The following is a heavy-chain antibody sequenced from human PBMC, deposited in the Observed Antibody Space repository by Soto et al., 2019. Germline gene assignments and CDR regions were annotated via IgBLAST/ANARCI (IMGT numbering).Heavy chain of an antibody. CDR1: GFTFSTYG. D-gene: IGHD3-3*01. CDR2: IWNHGRED. V-gene: IGHV3-33*01. J-gene: IGHJ4*02. Sequence: QVHLVESGGGVVQPGRSLKLSCAASGFTFSTYGMHWVRQAPGKGLEWVALIWNHGREDSYADSVKGRFTISRDNSKNTLWLQQNSLRADDTAVYYCVRGPWLGGDVTSFDYWGQGSLVAVSS. CDR3: VRGPWLGGDVTSFDY.